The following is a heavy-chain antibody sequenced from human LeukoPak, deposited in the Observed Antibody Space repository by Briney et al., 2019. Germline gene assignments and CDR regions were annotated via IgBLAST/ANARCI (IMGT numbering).Heavy chain of an antibody. CDR3: ARWGSSWGTDAFDI. Sequence: SVKVSCKASGGTFSSYAISWVRQAPGQGLEWMGGIIPIFGTANYAQKFQGRVTITRNTSISTAYMELSSLRSEDTAVYYCARWGSSWGTDAFDIWGQGTMVTVSS. CDR1: GGTFSSYA. V-gene: IGHV1-69*05. CDR2: IIPIFGTA. J-gene: IGHJ3*02. D-gene: IGHD6-13*01.